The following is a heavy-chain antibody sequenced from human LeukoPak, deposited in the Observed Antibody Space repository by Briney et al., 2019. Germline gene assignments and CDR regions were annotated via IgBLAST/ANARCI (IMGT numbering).Heavy chain of an antibody. CDR1: GFTFSNYW. D-gene: IGHD6-19*01. J-gene: IGHJ4*02. CDR2: IYHSGST. CDR3: ARGPQQWLVH. Sequence: GSLRLSCAASGFTFSNYWMHWVRQPPGKGLEWIGEIYHSGSTNYNPSLKSRVTISVDKSKNQFSLKLSSVTAADTAVYYCARGPQQWLVHWGQGTLVTVSS. V-gene: IGHV4-4*02.